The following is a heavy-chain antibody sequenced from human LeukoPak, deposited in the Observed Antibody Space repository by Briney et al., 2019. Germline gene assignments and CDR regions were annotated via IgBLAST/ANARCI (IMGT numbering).Heavy chain of an antibody. CDR3: ARVGVRTYCGSGCYSDYFDS. Sequence: SETLSLTCTVTGDFFSGSTSDWAWIRQPPGKGLGWIGNIYFRGSIHYSPSLESRVAISVDTSKNQFSLRLNSVTAADTAVYYCARVGVRTYCGSGCYSDYFDSWGQGTLVTVSS. V-gene: IGHV4-39*07. D-gene: IGHD2-21*02. J-gene: IGHJ4*02. CDR1: GDFFSGSTSD. CDR2: IYFRGSI.